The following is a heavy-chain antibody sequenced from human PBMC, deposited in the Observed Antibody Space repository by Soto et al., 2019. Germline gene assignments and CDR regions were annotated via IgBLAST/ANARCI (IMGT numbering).Heavy chain of an antibody. J-gene: IGHJ4*02. D-gene: IGHD4-17*01. V-gene: IGHV4-39*02. CDR3: ARDYGDYQFDY. CDR1: GGSVSSSSYY. CDR2: IYYRGTT. Sequence: PSETLSLTCTVSGGSVSSSSYYWGWIRQPPGKGLEWIGNIYYRGTTSYNPSLKSRVTISVDTSKNQFSLKLASVTAADTAVYYCARDYGDYQFDYWGQGTLVTVSS.